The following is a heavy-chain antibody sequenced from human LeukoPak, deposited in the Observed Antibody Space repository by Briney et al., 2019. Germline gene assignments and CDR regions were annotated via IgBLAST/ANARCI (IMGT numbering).Heavy chain of an antibody. D-gene: IGHD2-15*01. CDR2: INPNSGGT. CDR1: GYTFTSYD. Sequence: GASVKVSCKASGYTFTSYDINWVRQAPGQGLEWMGWINPNSGGTNYAQKFQGRVTMTRDTSISTAYMELSRLRSDDTAVYYCARDAGDNIVVVVAAISYWGQGTLVTVSS. V-gene: IGHV1-2*02. CDR3: ARDAGDNIVVVVAAISY. J-gene: IGHJ4*02.